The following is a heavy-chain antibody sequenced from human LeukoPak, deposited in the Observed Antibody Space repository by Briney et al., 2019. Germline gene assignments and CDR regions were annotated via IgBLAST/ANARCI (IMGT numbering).Heavy chain of an antibody. J-gene: IGHJ6*02. CDR1: GGSISSGDYY. D-gene: IGHD5-12*01. CDR3: ARDRYSGYDSQQYYYGMDV. Sequence: SETLSLTCTVSGGSISSGDYYWSWIRQPPGKGLEWIGYVYYSGSTYYNPSLKSRVTISVDTSKNQFSLKLCSVTAADTAVYYCARDRYSGYDSQQYYYGMDVWGQGTTVTVSS. CDR2: VYYSGST. V-gene: IGHV4-30-4*01.